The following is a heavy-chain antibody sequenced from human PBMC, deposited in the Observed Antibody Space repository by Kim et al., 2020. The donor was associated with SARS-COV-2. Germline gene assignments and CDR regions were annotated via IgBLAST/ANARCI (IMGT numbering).Heavy chain of an antibody. V-gene: IGHV1-3*01. J-gene: IGHJ4*02. CDR2: NT. Sequence: NTKYSQKFQGRVTITRDTSASTAYMELSSLRSEDTAVYYCARGYGSGSSWGQGTLVTVSS. D-gene: IGHD3-10*01. CDR3: ARGYGSGSS.